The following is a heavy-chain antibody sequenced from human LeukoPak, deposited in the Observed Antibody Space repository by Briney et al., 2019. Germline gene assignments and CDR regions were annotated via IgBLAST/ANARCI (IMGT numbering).Heavy chain of an antibody. CDR1: GFTFSSYA. J-gene: IGHJ4*02. CDR3: AKVPYDYVWGSYRPLYYFDY. CDR2: ITGSGGST. D-gene: IGHD3-16*02. Sequence: GGSLRLSCAASGFTFSSYAMSWVRQAPGKGLEWLSAITGSGGSTYYADSVKGRFTISRDNSKNTLYLQMNSLRAEDTAVYYCAKVPYDYVWGSYRPLYYFDYWGQGTLVTVSS. V-gene: IGHV3-23*01.